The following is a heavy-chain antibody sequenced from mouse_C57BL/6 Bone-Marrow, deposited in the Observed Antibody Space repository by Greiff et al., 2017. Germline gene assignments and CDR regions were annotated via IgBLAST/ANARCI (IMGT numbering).Heavy chain of an antibody. CDR2: IHPNSGST. CDR1: GYTFTSYW. D-gene: IGHD2-4*01. CDR3: ALYDYAWLAD. V-gene: IGHV1-64*01. Sequence: QVQLKQPGAELVKPGASVKLSCKASGYTFTSYWMHWVKQRPGQGLEWIGMIHPNSGSTNYNEKFKSKATLTVDKSSSTAYMQLSSLTSEDSAVYYCALYDYAWLADWGQGTLVTVSA. J-gene: IGHJ3*01.